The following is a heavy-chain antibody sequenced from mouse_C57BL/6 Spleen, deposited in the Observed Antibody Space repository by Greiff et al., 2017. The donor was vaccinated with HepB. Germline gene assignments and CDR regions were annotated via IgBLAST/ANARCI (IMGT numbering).Heavy chain of an antibody. CDR2: IYPRSGNT. J-gene: IGHJ4*01. Sequence: QVQLQQSGAELARPGASVKLSCTASGYTFTSYGISWVKQRTGQGLEWIGEIYPRSGNTYYNEKIKGKATLPADKSSSEAYMALRSLTSEDSAVYVCARRRDDGSSYDAMGYWGQGASVTVAS. D-gene: IGHD1-1*01. CDR1: GYTFTSYG. V-gene: IGHV1-81*01. CDR3: ARRRDDGSSYDAMGY.